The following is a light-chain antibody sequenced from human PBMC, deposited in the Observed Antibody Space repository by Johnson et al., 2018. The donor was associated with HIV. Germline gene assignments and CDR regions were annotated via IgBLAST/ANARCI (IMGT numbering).Light chain of an antibody. CDR2: ENN. CDR3: GTWDSSLGAGC. V-gene: IGLV1-51*02. Sequence: QSVLTQPPSVSAAPGQKVTISCSGSSSNIGNNYVSWYQQLPGTAPKLLIYENNKRPSGIPDRFSGSKSGTSATLGITGLQPWDEADYYCGTWDSSLGAGCFGTGTKGTVL. CDR1: SSNIGNNY. J-gene: IGLJ1*01.